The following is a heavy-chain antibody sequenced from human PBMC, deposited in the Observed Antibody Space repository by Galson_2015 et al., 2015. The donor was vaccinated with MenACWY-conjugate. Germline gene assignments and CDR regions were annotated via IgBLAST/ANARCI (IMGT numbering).Heavy chain of an antibody. Sequence: SLRLSCAASGFTFSSYGMHWVRQAPGKGLEWVAVISYDGSNKYYADSVKGRFTISRDNSKNTLYLQMNSLRAEDTAVYYCAKDRVTIFWTGTGGYYYGMDVWGQGTTVTVSS. D-gene: IGHD3-9*01. CDR2: ISYDGSNK. CDR1: GFTFSSYG. V-gene: IGHV3-30*18. CDR3: AKDRVTIFWTGTGGYYYGMDV. J-gene: IGHJ6*02.